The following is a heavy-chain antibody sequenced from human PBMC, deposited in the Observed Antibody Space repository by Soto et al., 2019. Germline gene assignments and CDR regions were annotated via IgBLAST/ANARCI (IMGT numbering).Heavy chain of an antibody. D-gene: IGHD1-26*01. V-gene: IGHV4-4*07. Sequence: QVQLQESGPGLVKPSETLSLTCNVSGGSIRSYYWSWIRQPAGKALEWIGLIYTSGTTNYNPSLKSRVTMLVDTSKNQFSLKLSSVTAADTAVYYCAREGASGFGMDVWGQGTTVTFSS. J-gene: IGHJ6*02. CDR3: AREGASGFGMDV. CDR2: IYTSGTT. CDR1: GGSIRSYY.